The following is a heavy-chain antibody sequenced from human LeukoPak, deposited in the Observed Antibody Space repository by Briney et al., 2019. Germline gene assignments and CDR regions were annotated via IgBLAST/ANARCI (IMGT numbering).Heavy chain of an antibody. D-gene: IGHD6-19*01. CDR3: ARVVGVAVAPFDY. Sequence: SETLSLTCTVSGGSISSSSYYWGWIRQPPGKGLEWIGSIYYSGSTYYNPSLKSRVTISVDTSKNQFSLKLSPVTAADTAVYYCARVVGVAVAPFDYWGQGTLVTVSS. CDR1: GGSISSSSYY. V-gene: IGHV4-39*01. CDR2: IYYSGST. J-gene: IGHJ4*02.